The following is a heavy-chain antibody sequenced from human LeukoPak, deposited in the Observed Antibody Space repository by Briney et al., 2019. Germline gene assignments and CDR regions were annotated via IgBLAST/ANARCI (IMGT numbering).Heavy chain of an antibody. D-gene: IGHD3-3*01. CDR1: GGTFSSYA. V-gene: IGHV1-69*13. Sequence: SVKVSCKASGGTFSSYAISWVRQAPGQGLEWMGGIIPIFGAANYAQKFQGRVTITADESTSTAYMELSSLRSEDTAVYYCARRADFWSGLDYWGQGTLVTVSS. J-gene: IGHJ4*02. CDR2: IIPIFGAA. CDR3: ARRADFWSGLDY.